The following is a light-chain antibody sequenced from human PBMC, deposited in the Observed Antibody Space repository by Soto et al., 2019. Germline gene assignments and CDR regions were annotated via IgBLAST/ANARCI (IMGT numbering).Light chain of an antibody. CDR1: QSVSSSD. CDR2: GAS. Sequence: IGLTQSAGTLSLSPGERATLSCRASQSVSSSDLAWSQQKPGQAPRLLIYGASSRATGIPDRFSGSGSGTDFSLAISILEPEDFAVYSCQQYGWSPWRVGQGTKVEIK. CDR3: QQYGWSPWR. J-gene: IGKJ1*01. V-gene: IGKV3-20*01.